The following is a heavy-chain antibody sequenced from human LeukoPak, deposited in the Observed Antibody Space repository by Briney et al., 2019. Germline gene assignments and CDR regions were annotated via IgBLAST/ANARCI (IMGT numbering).Heavy chain of an antibody. Sequence: AGGSLRPSCAASGFAFSSFAMGWVRQSPGKGLEWLSTINGGGNTTFYSDSVKGRFTISRDNSKNTLYLHMDSLRPDDTATYYCTKELHVAVAVADYYYFYMDVWGRGTAVTVSS. J-gene: IGHJ6*03. CDR1: GFAFSSFA. V-gene: IGHV3-23*01. CDR2: INGGGNTT. CDR3: TKELHVAVAVADYYYFYMDV. D-gene: IGHD6-19*01.